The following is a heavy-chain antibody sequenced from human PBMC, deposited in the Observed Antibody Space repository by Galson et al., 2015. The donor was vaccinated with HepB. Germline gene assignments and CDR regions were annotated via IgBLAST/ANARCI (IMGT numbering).Heavy chain of an antibody. J-gene: IGHJ6*02. CDR1: GYTFTSYY. Sequence: SVKVSCKASGYTFTSYYMHWVRQAPGQGLEWMGIINPSGGSTSYAQKLQGRVTMTRDTSTSTVYMELSSLRSEDTAVYYCARDVRRMYSSGPAGGMDVWGQGTTVTVSS. D-gene: IGHD6-19*01. CDR2: INPSGGST. CDR3: ARDVRRMYSSGPAGGMDV. V-gene: IGHV1-46*04.